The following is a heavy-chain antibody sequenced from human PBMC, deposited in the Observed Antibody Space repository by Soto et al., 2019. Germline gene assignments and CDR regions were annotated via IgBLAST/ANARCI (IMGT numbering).Heavy chain of an antibody. D-gene: IGHD6-19*01. J-gene: IGHJ6*02. V-gene: IGHV1-2*02. CDR1: GYTFTGYY. CDR2: ISPNSGGT. CDR3: ARDQTGYSSGWSSVAMDV. Sequence: QVQLVQSGAEMKKPGASVKVSCTASGYTFTGYYIHWVRQAPGQGLEWMGWISPNSGGTKFAQKFQGRVTMTRDTSISPVYMEYSRLRSDDTAIYYCARDQTGYSSGWSSVAMDVWGQGTTVTVS.